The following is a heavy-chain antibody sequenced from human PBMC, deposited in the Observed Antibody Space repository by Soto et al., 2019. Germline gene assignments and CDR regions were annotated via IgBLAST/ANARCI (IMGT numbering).Heavy chain of an antibody. Sequence: PGGSLTLSCAGSGFAFRSYNMNWVRQPPGKGLEWVASISSGSSNIYYADSVKGRFTISRDNAKDSLYLQMDSLRVEDSAVYYCASATVVAGTFDFWGQGTLLTVSS. CDR1: GFAFRSYN. CDR2: ISSGSSNI. J-gene: IGHJ4*02. D-gene: IGHD2-15*01. CDR3: ASATVVAGTFDF. V-gene: IGHV3-21*01.